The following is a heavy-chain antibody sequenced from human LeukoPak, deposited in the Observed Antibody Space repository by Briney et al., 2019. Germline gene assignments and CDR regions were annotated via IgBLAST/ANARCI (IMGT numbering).Heavy chain of an antibody. V-gene: IGHV4-39*01. J-gene: IGHJ4*02. CDR3: ARQWELPSPLEY. CDR2: IYYSGST. D-gene: IGHD1-26*01. CDR1: GGSISSSSYY. Sequence: SETLSPTCTVSGGSISSSSYYWGWIRQPPGKGLEWIGSIYYSGSTYYNPSLKSRVTISVDTSKNQFSLKLSSVTAADTAVYYCARQWELPSPLEYWGQGTLVTVSS.